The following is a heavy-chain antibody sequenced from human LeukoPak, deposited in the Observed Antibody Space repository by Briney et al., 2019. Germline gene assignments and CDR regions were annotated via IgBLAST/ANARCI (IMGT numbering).Heavy chain of an antibody. V-gene: IGHV1-69*04. Sequence: SVKVSCKASGGTVSSSAISWVRQAPGQGLEWMGRIIPMFDIANYAQKFQGRVTITADKSTNTAYMELSSLRSEDTAVYYCARGGSGSSSLSYPGTLYYWGQGTLVTVSS. CDR1: GGTVSSSA. D-gene: IGHD3-10*01. CDR2: IIPMFDIA. CDR3: ARGGSGSSSLSYPGTLYY. J-gene: IGHJ4*02.